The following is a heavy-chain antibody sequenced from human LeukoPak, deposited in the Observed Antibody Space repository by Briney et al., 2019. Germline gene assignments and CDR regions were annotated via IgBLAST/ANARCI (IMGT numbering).Heavy chain of an antibody. CDR1: GFTFSSCA. CDR2: ISGSGGST. CDR3: ARAPPYYFDY. Sequence: GESLRLSCAASGFTFSSCAMSWVRQAPGKGLEWVSAISGSGGSTYYADSVKGRFTISRDNSKNTLYLQMNGLRAEDTAVYYCARAPPYYFDYWGQGTLVTVSS. J-gene: IGHJ4*02. V-gene: IGHV3-23*01.